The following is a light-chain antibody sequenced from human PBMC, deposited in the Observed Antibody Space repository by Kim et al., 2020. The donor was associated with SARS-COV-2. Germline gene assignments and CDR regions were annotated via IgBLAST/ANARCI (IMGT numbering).Light chain of an antibody. CDR1: QSVRSN. V-gene: IGKV3-15*01. J-gene: IGKJ1*01. CDR2: GAS. CDR3: QQYIGWRT. Sequence: EIVMTQSPATLSVSPGERATLSCRASQSVRSNLAWYQQKPGQAPRLLIYGASTRATGIPARFSGSGSGTEFTLTISSLQSEDFAVYYCQQYIGWRTFGQGTKLEIK.